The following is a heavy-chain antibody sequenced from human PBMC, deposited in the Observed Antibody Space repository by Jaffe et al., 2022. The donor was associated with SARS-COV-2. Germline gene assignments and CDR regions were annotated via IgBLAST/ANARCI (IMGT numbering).Heavy chain of an antibody. CDR1: GFTFDSYA. D-gene: IGHD6-19*01. V-gene: IGHV3-23*01. CDR3: TKELRGNTGWYSDS. Sequence: QLLESGGGLVQPGGSLRLSCAASGFTFDSYAVSWVRQAPGRGLEWLSSISGAGRSTYYADSVKGRFTISRDNSKKLLYLQMTSLRAEDTAIYYCTKELRGNTGWYSDSWGQGALVTVSS. CDR2: ISGAGRST. J-gene: IGHJ4*02.